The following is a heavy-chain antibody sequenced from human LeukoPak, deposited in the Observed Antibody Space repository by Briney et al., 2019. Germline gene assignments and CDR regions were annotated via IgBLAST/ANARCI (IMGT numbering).Heavy chain of an antibody. D-gene: IGHD1-26*01. J-gene: IGHJ4*02. CDR1: GGSISSYY. CDR2: IYYSGST. Sequence: PSETLSLTCTVSGGSISSYYWSWIRQPPGKGLEWSGYIYYSGSTNYNPSLKSRVTISVDTSKNQFSLKLSSVTAADTAVYYCTLLQRGAVGYWGQGTLVTVSS. CDR3: TLLQRGAVGY. V-gene: IGHV4-59*01.